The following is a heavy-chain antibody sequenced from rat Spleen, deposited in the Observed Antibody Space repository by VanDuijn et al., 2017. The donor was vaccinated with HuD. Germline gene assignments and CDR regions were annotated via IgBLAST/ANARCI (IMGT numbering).Heavy chain of an antibody. J-gene: IGHJ2*01. CDR2: INTDSSST. V-gene: IGHV5-43*01. CDR1: GFTFSSSV. D-gene: IGHD1-8*01. CDR3: ARERDYSRYFDY. Sequence: EVQLVESGGGLVQPGSSLKVSCVASGFTFSSSVMHWFRQAPENGIEWLAYINTDSSSTHYAETVKGRFTISRDNAKNTVDMQLSSLRSEDTAMYYCARERDYSRYFDYWGQGVMVTVSS.